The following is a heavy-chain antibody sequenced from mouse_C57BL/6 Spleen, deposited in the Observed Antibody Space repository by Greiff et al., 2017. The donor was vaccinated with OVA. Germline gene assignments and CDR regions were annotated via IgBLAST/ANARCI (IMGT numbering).Heavy chain of an antibody. CDR2: ISNLAYSI. D-gene: IGHD2-3*01. V-gene: IGHV5-15*01. J-gene: IGHJ1*03. CDR3: ARERIYDGYPYWYFDV. Sequence: EVHLVESGGGLVQPGGSLKLSCAASGFTFSDYGMAWVRQAPRKGPEWVAFISNLAYSIYYADTVTGRFTISRENAKNTLYLEMSSLRSEDTAMYYCARERIYDGYPYWYFDVWGTGTTVTVSS. CDR1: GFTFSDYG.